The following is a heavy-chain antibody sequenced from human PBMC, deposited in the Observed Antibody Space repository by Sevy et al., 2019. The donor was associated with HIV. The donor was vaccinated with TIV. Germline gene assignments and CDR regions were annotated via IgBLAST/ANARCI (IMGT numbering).Heavy chain of an antibody. CDR2: IITKNHGGTP. V-gene: IGHV3-49*04. CDR1: GFNIADYY. D-gene: IGHD3-10*01. J-gene: IGHJ5*02. CDR3: ARHAGEAWRGSGVYYNVTDGFDP. Sequence: GGSLRLSCTGSGFNIADYYMTWVRQAPGKGLDWVGFIITKNHGGTPEYGASVKGRFTISRDDSKNTIYLQMHSLKTEDTGIYDCARHAGEAWRGSGVYYNVTDGFDPWGQGTLVTVSS.